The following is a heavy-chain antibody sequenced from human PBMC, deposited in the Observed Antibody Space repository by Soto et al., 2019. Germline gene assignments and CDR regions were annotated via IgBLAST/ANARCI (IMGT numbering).Heavy chain of an antibody. CDR3: ARDRVVRGVNWFDP. CDR1: GGTFSSYA. D-gene: IGHD3-10*01. CDR2: IIPIFGTA. J-gene: IGHJ5*02. Sequence: ASVKVSCKASGGTFSSYAISWVRQAPGQGLEWMGGIIPIFGTANYAQKFQGRVTITADESTSTAYMELSSLRSEDTAVYYCARDRVVRGVNWFDPWGQGTLVTVSS. V-gene: IGHV1-69*13.